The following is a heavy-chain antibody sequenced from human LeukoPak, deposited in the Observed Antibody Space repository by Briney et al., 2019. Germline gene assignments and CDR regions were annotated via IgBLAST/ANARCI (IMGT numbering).Heavy chain of an antibody. Sequence: GGSLRLSCAASGFTFSSYAMSWVRQAPGKGLEWVSAISGSGGSTYYADSVKGRFTISRDNSKNTLYLQMNSLRAEDTAVYYCAKDHHYDFWSGYYSHYFDYWGQGTLVTVSS. J-gene: IGHJ4*02. CDR1: GFTFSSYA. D-gene: IGHD3-3*01. CDR2: ISGSGGST. V-gene: IGHV3-23*01. CDR3: AKDHHYDFWSGYYSHYFDY.